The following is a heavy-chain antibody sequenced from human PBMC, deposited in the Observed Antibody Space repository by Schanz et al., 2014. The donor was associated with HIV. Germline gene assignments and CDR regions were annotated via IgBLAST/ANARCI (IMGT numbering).Heavy chain of an antibody. CDR2: ISSRGGAI. CDR1: GFTFSDYY. Sequence: QVQLVESGGGLVKPGGSLRLSCAASGFTFSDYYMTWIRQAPGKGLEWVSYISSRGGAIHYADFVKGRFTISRDNAKNSLYLQMNSLRVADTAVYYCARENPLYYYLHGGPFDIWGQGTMVTVSS. D-gene: IGHD3-10*01. CDR3: ARENPLYYYLHGGPFDI. V-gene: IGHV3-11*04. J-gene: IGHJ3*02.